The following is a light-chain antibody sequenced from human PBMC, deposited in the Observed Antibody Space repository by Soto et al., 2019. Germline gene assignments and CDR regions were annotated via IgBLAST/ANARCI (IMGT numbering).Light chain of an antibody. V-gene: IGLV2-14*01. CDR1: SGDIGSYNR. Sequence: QSLLTQPASVSGSPGQSITISCTGTSGDIGSYNRVSWYQQHPGKAPKLIIYEVTDRPSGVSNRFSGSKSGNTASLTISGLQAEDEAEYYCSSYTNINTXACVFGTGTKVXVX. CDR3: SSYTNINTXACV. J-gene: IGLJ1*01. CDR2: EVT.